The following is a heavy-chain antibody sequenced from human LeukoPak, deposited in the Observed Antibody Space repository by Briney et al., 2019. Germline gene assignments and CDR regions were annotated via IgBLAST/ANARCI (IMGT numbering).Heavy chain of an antibody. CDR3: ARVSEWELLDFDY. J-gene: IGHJ4*02. V-gene: IGHV3-21*01. CDR2: ISSSSSYI. CDR1: GFTFSSYS. Sequence: GGSLRLSCAASGFTFSSYSMNWVRQAPGKGLEWVSSISSSSSYIYYADSVKGRFTISRDNAKSSLYLQMSSLRAEDTAVYYCARVSEWELLDFDYWGQGTLVTVSS. D-gene: IGHD1-26*01.